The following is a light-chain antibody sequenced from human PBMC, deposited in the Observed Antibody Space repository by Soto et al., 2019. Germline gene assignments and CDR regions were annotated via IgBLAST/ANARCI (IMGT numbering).Light chain of an antibody. Sequence: QSVLTQPPSASGSPGQLVTISCTGTSGDIGGYDYVSWYQQHPGKAPKLMIYEVTKRPLGVPDRFSGSKSGNTASLTVSGLQAEDEADYYCSSYAGSINPYVFGTGTKLTVL. J-gene: IGLJ1*01. V-gene: IGLV2-8*01. CDR2: EVT. CDR3: SSYAGSINPYV. CDR1: SGDIGGYDY.